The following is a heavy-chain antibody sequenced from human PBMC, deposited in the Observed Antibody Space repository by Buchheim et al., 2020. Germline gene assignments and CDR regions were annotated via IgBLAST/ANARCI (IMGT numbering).Heavy chain of an antibody. Sequence: EVQLVESGGGLVQPGGSLRLSCAASGFTFSSYSMNWVRQAPGKGLEWVSYISSSSSTIYYADSVKGRFTISRDNAKNSLYLQMNSLRAEDTAVYYCERDSIVVVPAAIYGMDVWGQGTT. V-gene: IGHV3-48*04. CDR1: GFTFSSYS. J-gene: IGHJ6*02. D-gene: IGHD2-2*01. CDR2: ISSSSSTI. CDR3: ERDSIVVVPAAIYGMDV.